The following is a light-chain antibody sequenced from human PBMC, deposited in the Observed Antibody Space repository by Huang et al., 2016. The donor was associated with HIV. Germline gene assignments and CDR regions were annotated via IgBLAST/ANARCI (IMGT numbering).Light chain of an antibody. CDR3: QQRNNWPPTYT. CDR2: DAS. CDR1: QTISTY. J-gene: IGKJ2*01. Sequence: DIVLTQSPASLSLSPGERATLSCRASQTISTYLAWYQQKPGQSPRLLIYDASKRATGIPARFRGSGSGTDVTLTINNLEPEDSAVYYCQQRNNWPPTYTFGQGTKLEIK. V-gene: IGKV3-11*01.